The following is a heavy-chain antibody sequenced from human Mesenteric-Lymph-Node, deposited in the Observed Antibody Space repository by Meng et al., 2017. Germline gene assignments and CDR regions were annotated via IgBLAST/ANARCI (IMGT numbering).Heavy chain of an antibody. CDR2: ISVTGDYT. CDR3: ARDRTGLDY. V-gene: IGHV3-23*04. CDR1: GFDFNNYA. Sequence: EVRLVGFGGGLVPPGGSLRLSCAASGFDFNNYAMNWVRQTPGRGLEWVSAISVTGDYTYYADSVKGRFTISRDSSKNTLFLQMSSLRAEDTAVYYCARDRTGLDYWGQGTLVTVSS. D-gene: IGHD1-1*01. J-gene: IGHJ4*02.